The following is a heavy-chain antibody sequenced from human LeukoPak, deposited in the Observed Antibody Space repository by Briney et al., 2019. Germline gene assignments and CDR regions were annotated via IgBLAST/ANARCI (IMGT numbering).Heavy chain of an antibody. V-gene: IGHV3-33*01. CDR2: TRYDRINR. CDR1: GFSLGSYG. D-gene: IGHD2-2*01. CDR3: ARDSNIVVVPAALDP. J-gene: IGHJ5*02. Sequence: GGSLRLSCGASGFSLGSYGMHWVRQAPGKGPEWVAVTRYDRINRYYADSVKGRFTISRDNAKNSLYLQMNSLRAEDTAVYYCARDSNIVVVPAALDPWGQGTLVSVSS.